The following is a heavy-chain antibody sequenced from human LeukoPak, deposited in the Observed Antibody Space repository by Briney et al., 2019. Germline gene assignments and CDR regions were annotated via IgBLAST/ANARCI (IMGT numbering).Heavy chain of an antibody. Sequence: SQTLSLTCALSGGSLSSNSSAWNWIRQSPSRGLEWLGRTYYRSKWYNDYAVSVKSRITINPDTSKNQFSLQLNSVTPEDTAVYYCAREVPAASTSNNWFDPWGQGTLVTVSS. J-gene: IGHJ5*02. CDR2: TYYRSKWYN. CDR3: AREVPAASTSNNWFDP. V-gene: IGHV6-1*01. D-gene: IGHD2-2*01. CDR1: GGSLSSNSSA.